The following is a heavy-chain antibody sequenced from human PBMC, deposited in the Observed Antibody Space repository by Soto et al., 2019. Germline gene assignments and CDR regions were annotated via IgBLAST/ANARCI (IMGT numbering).Heavy chain of an antibody. CDR2: IYHSAT. J-gene: IGHJ4*02. V-gene: IGHV4-30-2*01. CDR1: GGSINSGGYS. D-gene: IGHD2-15*01. Sequence: SETLSLTCAVYGGSINSGGYSWSWIRQPPGKGLEWIGYIYHSATYYNPSLKSRVTISVDRSKNQFSLKLSSVTAADTAVYYCASISSRYCSGGTCYRPIDYWGQGTLVTVSS. CDR3: ASISSRYCSGGTCYRPIDY.